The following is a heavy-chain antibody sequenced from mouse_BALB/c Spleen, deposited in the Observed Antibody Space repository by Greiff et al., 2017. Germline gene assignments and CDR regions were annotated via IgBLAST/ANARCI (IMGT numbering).Heavy chain of an antibody. Sequence: EVQLQESGPGLVKPSQSLSLTCTVTGYSITSDYAWNWIRQFPGNKLEWMGYISYSGSTSYNPSLKSRISITRDTSKNQFFLQLNSVTTEDTATYYCARVTTGGFDYWGQGTTLTVSS. CDR1: GYSITSDYA. D-gene: IGHD1-1*01. J-gene: IGHJ2*01. CDR2: ISYSGST. CDR3: ARVTTGGFDY. V-gene: IGHV3-2*02.